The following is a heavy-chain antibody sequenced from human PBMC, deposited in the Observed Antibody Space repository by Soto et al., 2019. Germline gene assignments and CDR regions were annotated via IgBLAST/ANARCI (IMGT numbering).Heavy chain of an antibody. Sequence: EVQLLESGGGLVQPGGSLRLSCAASGFTFSSYAMSWVRQAPGKGLEWVSAISGSGGSTYYADSVKGRFTISRDNSKNTLYLQMNSLRAEDTAVYYCAKRRGGTIFGVVIGPFDYWGQGTLVTVSS. CDR1: GFTFSSYA. CDR3: AKRRGGTIFGVVIGPFDY. D-gene: IGHD3-3*01. V-gene: IGHV3-23*01. J-gene: IGHJ4*02. CDR2: ISGSGGST.